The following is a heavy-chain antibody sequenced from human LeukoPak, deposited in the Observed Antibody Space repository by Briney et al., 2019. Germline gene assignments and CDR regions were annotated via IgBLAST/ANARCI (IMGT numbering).Heavy chain of an antibody. Sequence: SVKVSCKASGGTFSSYAISWVRQAPGQGLEWMGGIIPIFGTASYAQKFQGRVTITADESTSTAYMELSSLRSEDTAVYYCARDSGGYSYGYKDYWGQGTLVTVSS. CDR2: IIPIFGTA. CDR3: ARDSGGYSYGYKDY. J-gene: IGHJ4*02. CDR1: GGTFSSYA. D-gene: IGHD5-18*01. V-gene: IGHV1-69*13.